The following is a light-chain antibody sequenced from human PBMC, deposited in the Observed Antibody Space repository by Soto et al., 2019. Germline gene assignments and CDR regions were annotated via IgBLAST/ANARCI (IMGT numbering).Light chain of an antibody. CDR1: QSVSTN. V-gene: IGKV3-15*01. J-gene: IGKJ4*01. CDR2: GAS. CDR3: QQHNNWPLT. Sequence: EIVMTQPPATLSVSPGERATLSCRASQSVSTNLAWYQQKPGQAPSLLVYGASTRATGIPARFSGSGSGTQFTLTISSLQSEDFAVYYCQQHNNWPLTFGGGTKVEIK.